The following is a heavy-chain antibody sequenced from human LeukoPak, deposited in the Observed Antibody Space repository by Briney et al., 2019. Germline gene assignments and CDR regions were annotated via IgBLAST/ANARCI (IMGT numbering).Heavy chain of an antibody. CDR2: IYYSGST. CDR3: ARLSQWLKYMDV. D-gene: IGHD6-19*01. CDR1: GGSISSSSYY. Sequence: PSETLSLTCTASGGSISSSSYYWGWIRQPPGKGLEWIGSIYYSGSTYYNPSHKSRVTISVDTSKNQFSLKLSSVTAADTAVYYCARLSQWLKYMDVWGKGTTVTVSS. V-gene: IGHV4-39*01. J-gene: IGHJ6*03.